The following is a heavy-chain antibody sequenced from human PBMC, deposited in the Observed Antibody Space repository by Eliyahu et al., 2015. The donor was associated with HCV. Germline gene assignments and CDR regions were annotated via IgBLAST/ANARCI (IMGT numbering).Heavy chain of an antibody. V-gene: IGHV3-33*01. D-gene: IGHD2-21*02. CDR2: IWYDGSNK. Sequence: QVQLVESGGGVVQPGRSLRLSCAASGFXFSXYXXXWVRQAPGKGLEGVAVIWYDGSNKYYADSVKGRFTISRDNSKNTLYLQMNSLRAEDTAVYYCARGPLAYCGGDCYDDAFDIWGQGTMVTVSS. CDR3: ARGPLAYCGGDCYDDAFDI. CDR1: GFXFSXYX. J-gene: IGHJ3*02.